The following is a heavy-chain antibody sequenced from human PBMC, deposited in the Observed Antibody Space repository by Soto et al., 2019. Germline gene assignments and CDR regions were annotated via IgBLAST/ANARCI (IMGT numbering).Heavy chain of an antibody. CDR3: ARARGKYCTNGVCYFVDWFDP. V-gene: IGHV1-18*01. D-gene: IGHD2-8*01. CDR1: GYTFTSYG. Sequence: ASVKVSCKASGYTFTSYGISWVRQAPGQGLEWMGWISAYNGNTNYAQKLQGRVTMTTDTSTSTAYMELRSPRSDDTAVYYCARARGKYCTNGVCYFVDWFDPWGQGTLVTVSS. CDR2: ISAYNGNT. J-gene: IGHJ5*02.